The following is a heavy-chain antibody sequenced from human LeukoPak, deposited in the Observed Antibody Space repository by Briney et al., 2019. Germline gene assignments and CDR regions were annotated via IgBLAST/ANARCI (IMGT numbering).Heavy chain of an antibody. J-gene: IGHJ4*02. CDR1: GGTFSSYA. D-gene: IGHD1-26*01. CDR2: IIPILGIA. CDR3: ARDRGIVGATFDY. V-gene: IGHV1-69*04. Sequence: GASVKVSCKASGGTFSSYAISWVRHAPGQGLEWMGRIIPILGIANYAQKFQGRVTITADKSTSTAYMELSSLRSEDTAVYYCARDRGIVGATFDYWGQGTLVTVSS.